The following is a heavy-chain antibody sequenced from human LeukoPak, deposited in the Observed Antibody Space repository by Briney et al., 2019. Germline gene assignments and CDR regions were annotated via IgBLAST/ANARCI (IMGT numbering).Heavy chain of an antibody. CDR1: GITFSNSA. D-gene: IGHD5-24*01. Sequence: PGGSLRLSCVPSGITFSNSALSWVRQAPGKGVEWVSTITKSGDQTHYADSVRGLFTISRDIFKNTLYLQMNSLRAEDTAVYHCVKSAGKDGYRDVFDIWGQGTVVTVSS. CDR3: VKSAGKDGYRDVFDI. CDR2: ITKSGDQT. J-gene: IGHJ3*02. V-gene: IGHV3-23*01.